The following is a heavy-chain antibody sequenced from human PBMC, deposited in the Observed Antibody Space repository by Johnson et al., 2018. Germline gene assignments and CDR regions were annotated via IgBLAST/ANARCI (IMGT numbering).Heavy chain of an antibody. CDR1: GFTFSSYD. V-gene: IGHV3-13*05. D-gene: IGHD7-27*01. Sequence: VQLVQSGGGLVQPGGSLRLSCAASGFTFSSYDMHWVRQATGKGLEWVSAIGTAGDPYYPGSVKGRFTISRENAKNSLYLKMNRLRAGDTAVYYLGRGGIHWGPRLDMDVWGKGTTVTGSS. CDR3: GRGGIHWGPRLDMDV. J-gene: IGHJ6*03. CDR2: IGTAGDP.